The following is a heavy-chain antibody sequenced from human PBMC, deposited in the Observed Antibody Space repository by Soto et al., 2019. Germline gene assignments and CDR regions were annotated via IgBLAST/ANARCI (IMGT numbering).Heavy chain of an antibody. CDR2: IYPGDSDT. D-gene: IGHD2-15*01. V-gene: IGHV5-51*01. J-gene: IGHJ4*02. CDR1: GYRFTRYW. CDR3: ARPGISYSLLPSYFDY. Sequence: LGASLKISCTVSGYRFTRYWIGWVRQMPGKGLEWMGIIYPGDSDTRYSPSFQGQVTISADKSISTAYLQWSSLKASDTAMYYCARPGISYSLLPSYFDYWGQGTLVTVSS.